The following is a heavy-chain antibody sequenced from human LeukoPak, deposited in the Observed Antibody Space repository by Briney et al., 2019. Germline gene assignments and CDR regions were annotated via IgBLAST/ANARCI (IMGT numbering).Heavy chain of an antibody. V-gene: IGHV4-59*01. J-gene: IGHJ5*02. CDR3: ARAGFPNWFDP. Sequence: SETLSLTCTVSGGSLNTYYWTWIRQPPGKGLEWIGYISYSGITHYNPSLKSRVTISVDTSKNQFSLRLRSVTAADTAVYYCARAGFPNWFDPWGQGILVAVSS. D-gene: IGHD2/OR15-2a*01. CDR2: ISYSGIT. CDR1: GGSLNTYY.